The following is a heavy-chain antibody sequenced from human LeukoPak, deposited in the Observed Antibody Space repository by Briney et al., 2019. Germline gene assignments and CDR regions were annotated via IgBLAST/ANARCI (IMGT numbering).Heavy chain of an antibody. CDR2: MNPNSGNT. J-gene: IGHJ6*02. CDR1: GYTFTSYD. V-gene: IGHV1-8*01. Sequence: ASVKVSCKASGYTFTSYDINWVRQATGQGLEWMGWMNPNSGNTGCAQKFQGRVTMTRNTSISTAYMELSSLRSEDTAVYYCARGPRTPTYYYDSSGYINYYYYGMDVWGQGTTVTVSS. D-gene: IGHD3-22*01. CDR3: ARGPRTPTYYYDSSGYINYYYYGMDV.